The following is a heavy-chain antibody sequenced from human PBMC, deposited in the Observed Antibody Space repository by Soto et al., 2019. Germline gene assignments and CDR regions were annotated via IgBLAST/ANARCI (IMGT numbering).Heavy chain of an antibody. J-gene: IGHJ4*02. Sequence: QVQLVQSGAEVKKPGASVKVSCKASGYIFINYGISWVRQAPGQGLEWMGWINSYNGNTNSAQKVQSRVTMTTDTSTNTAYMELRSMTADDTAVYYCARAAGVVDGDDCWGQGHLVTVSS. CDR3: ARAAGVVDGDDC. CDR1: GYIFINYG. V-gene: IGHV1-18*01. D-gene: IGHD3-10*01. CDR2: INSYNGNT.